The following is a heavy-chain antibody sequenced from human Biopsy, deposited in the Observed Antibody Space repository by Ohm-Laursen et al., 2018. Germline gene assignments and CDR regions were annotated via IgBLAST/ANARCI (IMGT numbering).Heavy chain of an antibody. D-gene: IGHD3-10*01. J-gene: IGHJ3*02. CDR3: ARDRMVTIITLVRADTFDI. CDR1: GYTFTDYS. V-gene: IGHV1-2*02. Sequence: ASVKVSCKASGYTFTDYSPHWVRQAPGHGLEWMGWFNPNSGATNYAQKFQGRVTMTSDTSISTAYIELRRLISDDTAVYFCARDRMVTIITLVRADTFDIWGQGTLVSVSS. CDR2: FNPNSGAT.